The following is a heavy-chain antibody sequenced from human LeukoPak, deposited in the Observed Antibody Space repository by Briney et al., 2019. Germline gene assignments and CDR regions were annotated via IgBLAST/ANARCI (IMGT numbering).Heavy chain of an antibody. V-gene: IGHV1-2*02. CDR3: GTEVHTRTMLKYLKRTSYSNYDHYYMDV. Sequence: ASVKVSCKASGYTFTGYYMHWVRQAPGQGLEWMGWINPNSGGTNYAQKFQGRVTMTRDTSISTAYMELSRLRSDVPAVYYCGTEVHTRTMLKYLKRTSYSNYDHYYMDVWGKGTTVTVSS. J-gene: IGHJ6*03. CDR1: GYTFTGYY. D-gene: IGHD4-11*01. CDR2: INPNSGGT.